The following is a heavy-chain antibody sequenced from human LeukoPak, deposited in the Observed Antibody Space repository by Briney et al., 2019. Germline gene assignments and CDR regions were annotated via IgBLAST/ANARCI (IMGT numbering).Heavy chain of an antibody. J-gene: IGHJ4*02. V-gene: IGHV3-15*01. CDR2: IRSKTDGGTT. CDR3: ITLSPASHTDS. D-gene: IGHD2-2*01. CDR1: GFTFNNAW. Sequence: PGGSLRLSCAASGFTFNNAWMMWVRQAPGKGLEWVGRIRSKTDGGTTDYAAPVKDRFTISRDDSKNTLYLQMDSLKTEDTAVYYCITLSPASHTDSWGQGTLVTVSS.